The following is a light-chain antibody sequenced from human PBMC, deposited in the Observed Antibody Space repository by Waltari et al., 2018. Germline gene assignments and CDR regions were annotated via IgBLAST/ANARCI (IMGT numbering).Light chain of an antibody. CDR2: VNSDGSH. J-gene: IGLJ3*02. V-gene: IGLV4-69*01. Sequence: QLVLTQSPSVSASLGASAKLTCTLSSGHSSNAIAWHQQQPEKGPRYLMEVNSDGSHRKGDGIPDRFSGSSSGAERYLTISSLQSEDEADYYCQTWGTDIRGVFGGGTKLTVL. CDR1: SGHSSNA. CDR3: QTWGTDIRGV.